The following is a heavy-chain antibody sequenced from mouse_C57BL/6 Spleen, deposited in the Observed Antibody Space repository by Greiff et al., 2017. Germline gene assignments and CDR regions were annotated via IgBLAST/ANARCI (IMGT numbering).Heavy chain of an antibody. J-gene: IGHJ2*01. CDR3: AREGGRDY. CDR2: INPGSGGT. Sequence: QVQLQQSGAELVRPGTSVKVSCKASGYAFTNYLIEWVKQRPGQGLEWIGVINPGSGGTNYNEKFKGKATLTADKSSSTAYMQLSGLTSEDSAVYFCAREGGRDYWGQGTTLTVSS. CDR1: GYAFTNYL. V-gene: IGHV1-54*01. D-gene: IGHD1-1*02.